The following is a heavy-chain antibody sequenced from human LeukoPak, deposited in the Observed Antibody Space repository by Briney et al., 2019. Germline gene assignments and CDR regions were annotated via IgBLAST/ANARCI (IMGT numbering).Heavy chain of an antibody. Sequence: ASVKVSCKASGYTFTGYYMHWVRQAPGQGLEWMGWINPNSGGTNYAQKFQGRVTMTRDTSISTAYMELSRLRSDDTAVYYCARGIVVVTAIATFDYWGQGTPVTVSS. CDR2: INPNSGGT. CDR1: GYTFTGYY. CDR3: ARGIVVVTAIATFDY. J-gene: IGHJ4*02. V-gene: IGHV1-2*02. D-gene: IGHD2-21*02.